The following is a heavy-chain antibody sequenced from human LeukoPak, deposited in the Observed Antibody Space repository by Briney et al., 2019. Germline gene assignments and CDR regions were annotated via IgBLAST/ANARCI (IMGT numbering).Heavy chain of an antibody. D-gene: IGHD2-2*02. Sequence: GGSLRLSCEASGFSFDDYGMSWVRQSTGKGLEWVSAITNWNGGSTGYADAVRGRFTISRDNAKNSLYLQMNSLRAEDTALYYCARCSRSSTDCYSAFDIWGQGTMVTVSS. V-gene: IGHV3-20*04. J-gene: IGHJ3*02. CDR2: ITNWNGGST. CDR3: ARCSRSSTDCYSAFDI. CDR1: GFSFDDYG.